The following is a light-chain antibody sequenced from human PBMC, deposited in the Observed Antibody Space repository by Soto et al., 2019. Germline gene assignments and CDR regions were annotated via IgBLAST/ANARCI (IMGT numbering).Light chain of an antibody. V-gene: IGKV1-39*01. CDR3: QQGYSNPIT. Sequence: DIQLTQSPSSLSASIGDRVTIICRASQSISGYLNWYQQKPGKAPKPLIYAASSLHSGVPSRFSGSESGTDFTLTITSLQPEDFASYYCQQGYSNPITLGQGTRLEIK. J-gene: IGKJ5*01. CDR2: AAS. CDR1: QSISGY.